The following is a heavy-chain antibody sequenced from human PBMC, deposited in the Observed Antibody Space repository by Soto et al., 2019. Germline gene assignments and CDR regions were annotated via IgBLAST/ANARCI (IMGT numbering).Heavy chain of an antibody. V-gene: IGHV3-33*01. CDR2: IWYDGSNK. CDR1: GFTFSSYG. Sequence: QPGGSLRLSCAASGFTFSSYGMHWVRQAPGKGLEWVAVIWYDGSNKYYADSVKGRFTISRDNSKNTLYLQMNSLRAEDTAVYYCARDQVKAAAKTSHFDYWGQGTLVTVSS. D-gene: IGHD6-13*01. CDR3: ARDQVKAAAKTSHFDY. J-gene: IGHJ4*02.